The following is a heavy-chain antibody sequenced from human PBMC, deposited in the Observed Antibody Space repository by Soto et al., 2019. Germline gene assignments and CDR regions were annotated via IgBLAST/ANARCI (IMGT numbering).Heavy chain of an antibody. J-gene: IGHJ4*02. D-gene: IGHD6-19*01. CDR3: ARDQWLVLGGDY. CDR1: GFTVSSNY. V-gene: IGHV3-66*01. CDR2: IYSGGST. Sequence: GGSLRLSCAASGFTVSSNYMSWVRQAPGKGLEWVSVIYSGGSTYYADSVKGRFTISRDNSKNTLYLQMNSLTSEDTAVYYCARDQWLVLGGDYWGQGTPVTVSS.